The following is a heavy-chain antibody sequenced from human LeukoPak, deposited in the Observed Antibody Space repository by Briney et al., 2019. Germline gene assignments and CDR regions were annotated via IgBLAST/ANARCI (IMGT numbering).Heavy chain of an antibody. CDR2: FDPEDGEA. CDR3: ATGDSLRERVREQLDWFDP. D-gene: IGHD6-6*01. V-gene: IGHV1-24*01. J-gene: IGHJ5*02. Sequence: ASVKVSCKVSGYTLTELSMHWVRQAPGKGLEWMGGFDPEDGEAIYAQKFQGRVTMTEDTSTDTAYMELSSLRSEDTAVYYCATGDSLRERVREQLDWFDPWGQGTLVTVSS. CDR1: GYTLTELS.